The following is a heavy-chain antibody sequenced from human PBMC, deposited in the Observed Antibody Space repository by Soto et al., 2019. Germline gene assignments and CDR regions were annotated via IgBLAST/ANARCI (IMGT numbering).Heavy chain of an antibody. CDR1: GYTLTNYG. V-gene: IGHV1-18*04. D-gene: IGHD1-1*01. CDR2: VTPYKADT. Sequence: ASVKVSCKASGYTLTNYGVTWVRQAPGQGLEWLGRVTPYKADTNSAQNLQGRVTMATDTSTNTAYMELSSLRSEDTAVYYCASYDLGYYYYYGMDVWGQ. CDR3: ASYDLGYYYYYGMDV. J-gene: IGHJ6*02.